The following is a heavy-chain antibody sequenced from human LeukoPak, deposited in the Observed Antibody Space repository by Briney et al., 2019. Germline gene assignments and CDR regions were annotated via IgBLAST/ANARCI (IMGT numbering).Heavy chain of an antibody. D-gene: IGHD3-22*01. V-gene: IGHV1-2*02. Sequence: ASVKVSCKASGYTFTGYYMHRVRQAPGQGLEWMGWINPNSGGTNYAQKFQGRVTMTRDTSISTAYMELSRLRSDDTAVYYCARTYYYDSSGYYDAFDIWGQGTMVTVSS. CDR2: INPNSGGT. CDR1: GYTFTGYY. CDR3: ARTYYYDSSGYYDAFDI. J-gene: IGHJ3*02.